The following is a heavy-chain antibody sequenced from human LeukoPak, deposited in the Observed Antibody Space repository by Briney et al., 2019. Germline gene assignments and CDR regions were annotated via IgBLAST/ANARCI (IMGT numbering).Heavy chain of an antibody. CDR2: IGTAGDT. J-gene: IGHJ4*02. Sequence: GGSLRLSCAASAFTFSSYDMHWVRQATGKGLEWVSGIGTAGDTYYPGSVKGRFTISIGNAKNSLDLQIGSLRAGDMAVYYCVSVWFSQYYFDYWGQGTLVTVSS. V-gene: IGHV3-13*04. CDR1: AFTFSSYD. D-gene: IGHD2-21*01. CDR3: VSVWFSQYYFDY.